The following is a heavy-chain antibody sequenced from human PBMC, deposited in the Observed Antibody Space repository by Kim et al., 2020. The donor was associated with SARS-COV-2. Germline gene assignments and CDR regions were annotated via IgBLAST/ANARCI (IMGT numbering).Heavy chain of an antibody. J-gene: IGHJ6*02. CDR2: IHQSGLT. CDR3: ARGRAGVVPSPILGLGPHYDYFIMDV. D-gene: IGHD3-10*01. V-gene: IGHV4-34*01. Sequence: SETLSLTCAVYTGSFSGHYWSWIRQPPGKGLEWIGEIHQSGLTNYNPSLKSRVTISRDTSKNQFSLKLSSVTAADTASYYCARGRAGVVPSPILGLGPHYDYFIMDVWGHGTTVTVSS. CDR1: TGSFSGHY.